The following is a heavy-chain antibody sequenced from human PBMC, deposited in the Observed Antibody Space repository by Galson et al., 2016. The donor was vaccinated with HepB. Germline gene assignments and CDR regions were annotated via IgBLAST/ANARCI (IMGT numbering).Heavy chain of an antibody. Sequence: ETLSLTCDVSGASISGHSFYWGWVRQPPGRGLEWIASIFYSGKSFYRPSLKSRFTISVDTSKNQISLKVTSVTAADTAVYYCVRDRDSFGNGFDSWGQGTQVTVSS. D-gene: IGHD3-22*01. CDR3: VRDRDSFGNGFDS. CDR2: IFYSGKS. CDR1: GASISGHSFY. J-gene: IGHJ4*02. V-gene: IGHV4-39*07.